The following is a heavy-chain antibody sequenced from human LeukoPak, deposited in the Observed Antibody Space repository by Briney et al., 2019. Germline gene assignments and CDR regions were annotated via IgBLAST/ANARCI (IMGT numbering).Heavy chain of an antibody. CDR2: INPNSGGT. CDR1: GYTFIAYY. J-gene: IGHJ6*03. Sequence: GASVKVSCKASGYTFIAYYMHWVRQAPGQGLEWMGWINPNSGGTNYAQKFQGRVTMTGDTSISTAYMELSRLRSDDTAVYYCARGSGYCSSTSCPYYYYMDVWGKGTTVTVSS. V-gene: IGHV1-2*02. CDR3: ARGSGYCSSTSCPYYYYMDV. D-gene: IGHD2-2*01.